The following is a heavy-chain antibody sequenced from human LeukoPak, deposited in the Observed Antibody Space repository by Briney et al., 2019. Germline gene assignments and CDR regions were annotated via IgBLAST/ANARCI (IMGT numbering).Heavy chain of an antibody. CDR2: MSGGGDSD. D-gene: IGHD5-24*01. Sequence: TGGSLRLSCAASGFTFTSYAMSWVRQTPGKGLEWVASMSGGGDSDYYADSVKGRFTVSRDKSKNKLCVEMNSLRADDTAVYYCTTRLQNHFDYWGQGTQVTVSS. J-gene: IGHJ4*02. CDR3: TTRLQNHFDY. V-gene: IGHV3-23*01. CDR1: GFTFTSYA.